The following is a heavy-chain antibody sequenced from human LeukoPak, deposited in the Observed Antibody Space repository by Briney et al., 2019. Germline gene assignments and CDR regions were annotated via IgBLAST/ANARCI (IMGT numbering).Heavy chain of an antibody. Sequence: GGSLRLSCADSGFTFSSYEMNWVRQAPGKGREWVSYISSSGSTIYYGDSVTGRFPISRDNAKTSLYLQMNSLRAEDTAVYYCARQTTNDAFDIWGQGTMVTVSS. D-gene: IGHD1-26*01. V-gene: IGHV3-48*03. CDR3: ARQTTNDAFDI. CDR1: GFTFSSYE. J-gene: IGHJ3*02. CDR2: ISSSGSTI.